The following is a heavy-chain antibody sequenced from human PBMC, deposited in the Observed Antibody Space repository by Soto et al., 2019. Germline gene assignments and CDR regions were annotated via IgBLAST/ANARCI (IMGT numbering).Heavy chain of an antibody. CDR1: GGSVSSGSYQ. J-gene: IGHJ6*02. CDR2: IHVSGSP. V-gene: IGHV4-61*01. CDR3: ARDGHGMDV. Sequence: QVQLQESGPGLVKPSETLSLTCTVSGGSVSSGSYQWTWIRQPPGKGLGGIGYIHVSGSPNDNPSLKGRVTMSIDTSKNQFSLKLSSVTAADTAVYYCARDGHGMDVWGQGTKVTVSS.